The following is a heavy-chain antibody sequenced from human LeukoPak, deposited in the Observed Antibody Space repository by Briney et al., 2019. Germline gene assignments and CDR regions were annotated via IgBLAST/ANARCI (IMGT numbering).Heavy chain of an antibody. Sequence: PGRSLRLSCAASGFTFSSYAMHWVRQAPGKGLEWVAVISYDGSNKYYADSVKGRFTISRDNSKNTLYLQMDSLRAEDTAFYYCARVGCSSTSCTRPFDYWGQGTLVTVSS. CDR1: GFTFSSYA. V-gene: IGHV3-30*04. CDR3: ARVGCSSTSCTRPFDY. J-gene: IGHJ4*02. CDR2: ISYDGSNK. D-gene: IGHD2-2*01.